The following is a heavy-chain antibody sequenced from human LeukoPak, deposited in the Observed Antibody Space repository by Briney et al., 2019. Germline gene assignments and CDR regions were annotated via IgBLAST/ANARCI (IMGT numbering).Heavy chain of an antibody. CDR2: IYYGGST. CDR1: GVSISSSSYY. Sequence: SETLSLTCTVSGVSISSSSYYWGWVRQPPGKGLEWIGSIYYGGSTYYNPSLKSRVTISVDTSKNQFSLKVSSVTAADTAVYYCARDSRNFDYWGQGTLVTVSS. D-gene: IGHD2-2*01. J-gene: IGHJ4*02. CDR3: ARDSRNFDY. V-gene: IGHV4-39*07.